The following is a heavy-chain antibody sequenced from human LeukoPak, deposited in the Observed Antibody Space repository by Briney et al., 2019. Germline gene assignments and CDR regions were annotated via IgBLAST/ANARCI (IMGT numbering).Heavy chain of an antibody. J-gene: IGHJ6*03. Sequence: SETLSLTCAVYGGSFSGYYWSWIRQPPGKGLEWIGEINHSGSTNYNPPLKSRVTISVDTSKNQFSLKLSSVTAADTAVYYCARFGYCSSTSCENYYYMDVWGKGTTVTVSS. D-gene: IGHD2-2*01. CDR1: GGSFSGYY. CDR3: ARFGYCSSTSCENYYYMDV. CDR2: INHSGST. V-gene: IGHV4-34*01.